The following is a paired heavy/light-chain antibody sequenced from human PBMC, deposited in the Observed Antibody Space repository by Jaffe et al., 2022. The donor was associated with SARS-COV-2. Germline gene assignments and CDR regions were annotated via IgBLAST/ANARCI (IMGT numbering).Light chain of an antibody. CDR1: SGSVSTSYY. V-gene: IGLV8-61*01. Sequence: QTVVTQEPSFSVSPGGTVTLTCGLTSGSVSTSYYPSWYQQTPGQAPRTLIYTTNTRSSGVPDRFSGSILGNKAALTITGAQADDESVYYCVLYVGSGVWVFGGGTKLTVL. CDR2: TTN. J-gene: IGLJ3*02. CDR3: VLYVGSGVWV.
Heavy chain of an antibody. J-gene: IGHJ4*02. D-gene: IGHD6-19*01. CDR1: GFTFTTYG. V-gene: IGHV3-23*01. CDR2: ISGGGDLT. Sequence: EVHLLESGGGLVQPGGSLRLSCAASGFTFTTYGMTWVRQAPGKGLEWVSGISGGGDLTYYADSVRGRFTISRDNSKNTVDLQMHSLRAEDTALYYCAKAPDTLTHSDAWYSPPAGFWGQGTLVTVSS. CDR3: AKAPDTLTHSDAWYSPPAGF.